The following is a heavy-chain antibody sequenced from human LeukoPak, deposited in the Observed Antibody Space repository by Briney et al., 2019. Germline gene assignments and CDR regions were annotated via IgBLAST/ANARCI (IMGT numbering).Heavy chain of an antibody. J-gene: IGHJ4*02. D-gene: IGHD3-9*01. CDR2: IYYSGST. Sequence: KPSETLSLTCTVSGGSISSGDYYWSWIRQPPGKGLEWIGYIYYSGSTYYHPSLKRRVTISVNTSKNQFSLKLSSVTAADTAVYYCARVGYDILTGYYLFDYWGQGTLVTVSS. V-gene: IGHV4-30-4*01. CDR1: GGSISSGDYY. CDR3: ARVGYDILTGYYLFDY.